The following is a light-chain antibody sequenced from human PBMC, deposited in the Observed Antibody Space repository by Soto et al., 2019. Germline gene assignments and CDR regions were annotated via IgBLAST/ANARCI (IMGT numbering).Light chain of an antibody. Sequence: EIVLTHSPGTLSLSPGERATLSSRASQSVSSSYLAWYQQKPGQAPRLLIYGASSRATGIPDRFSGSGSGTDFTLTISRLEPEDFAVYYCQQYGSSPLFGQGTRLEI. CDR1: QSVSSSY. J-gene: IGKJ5*01. CDR3: QQYGSSPL. CDR2: GAS. V-gene: IGKV3-20*01.